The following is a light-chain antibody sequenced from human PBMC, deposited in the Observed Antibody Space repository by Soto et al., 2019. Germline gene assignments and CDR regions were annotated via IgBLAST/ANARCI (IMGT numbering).Light chain of an antibody. Sequence: EIVMTQSPATLSVSPGDGAALSCRASQSISTNLAWYQQKPGQAPRLLIYGASTRAAGIPARFRGSRSGTEFTLTISSLLSEDFAVYYCQQYDNWPPITFGQGTRL. CDR3: QQYDNWPPIT. J-gene: IGKJ5*01. V-gene: IGKV3-15*01. CDR2: GAS. CDR1: QSISTN.